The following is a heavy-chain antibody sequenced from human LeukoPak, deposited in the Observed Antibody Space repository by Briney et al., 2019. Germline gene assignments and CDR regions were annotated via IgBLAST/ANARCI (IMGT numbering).Heavy chain of an antibody. J-gene: IGHJ4*02. CDR2: IHYSGST. CDR3: ARHRYSYGSYYFDY. D-gene: IGHD5-18*01. Sequence: SETLSLTCTVSGGSISNYYWSWIRQPPGKGLEWIGYIHYSGSTNYNPSLTSRVTILVDTSKNQFSLKLSSVTAADTAVYYCARHRYSYGSYYFDYWGRGSLVTVSS. CDR1: GGSISNYY. V-gene: IGHV4-59*08.